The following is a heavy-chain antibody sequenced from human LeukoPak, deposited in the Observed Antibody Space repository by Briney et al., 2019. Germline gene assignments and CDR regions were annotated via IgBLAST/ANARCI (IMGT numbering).Heavy chain of an antibody. CDR3: ARKSSGYYAVFDY. CDR2: IYRGGST. J-gene: IGHJ4*02. CDR1: GFTVSSNY. D-gene: IGHD3-22*01. V-gene: IGHV3-66*01. Sequence: GGSLRLSCAASGFTVSSNYMSWVRQAPGKGLEWVSVIYRGGSTYYADSVKGRFTISRDNSKNTLYLQMNGLRAEDTAVYYCARKSSGYYAVFDYWGQGTLVTVSS.